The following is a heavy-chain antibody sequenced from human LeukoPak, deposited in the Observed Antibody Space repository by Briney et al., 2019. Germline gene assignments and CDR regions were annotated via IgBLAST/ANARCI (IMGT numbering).Heavy chain of an antibody. CDR1: GFTFSSYN. Sequence: GGSLRLSCAASGFTFSSYNMNWVRQAPGKGLEWVSSISSSSSYIYYADSVKGRFTISRDNAKNSLYLQMNSLRAEDTAVYYCAKEGGSYYRIFDYWGQGTLVTVSS. J-gene: IGHJ4*02. CDR2: ISSSSSYI. V-gene: IGHV3-21*04. CDR3: AKEGGSYYRIFDY. D-gene: IGHD1-26*01.